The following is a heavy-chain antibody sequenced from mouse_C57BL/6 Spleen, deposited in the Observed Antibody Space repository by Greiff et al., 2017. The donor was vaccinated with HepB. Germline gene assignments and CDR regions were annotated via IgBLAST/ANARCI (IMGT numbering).Heavy chain of an antibody. V-gene: IGHV3-6*01. CDR1: GYSITSGYN. J-gene: IGHJ1*03. CDR3: ARVNYYGYWYFDV. D-gene: IGHD1-1*01. CDR2: ISYDGSN. Sequence: ESGPGLVKPSQSLSLTCSVTGYSITSGYNWNWIRQFPGNKLEWMGYISYDGSNNYNPSLKNRISITRDTSKNQFFLKLNSVTTEDTATYYCARVNYYGYWYFDVWGTGTTVTVSS.